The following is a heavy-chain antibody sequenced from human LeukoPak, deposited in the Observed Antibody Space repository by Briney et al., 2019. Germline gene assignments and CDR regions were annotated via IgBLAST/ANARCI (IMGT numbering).Heavy chain of an antibody. Sequence: GGSLRLSCAASGFTFSSYAMTWVRQAPGKGLEWVSALSGSGGSTYYADSVKGRFTISRDNSKNTLYLQMSSLRVEDTAVYYCAKGSIYGVVSGPNWFDPWGQGTLVTVSS. CDR1: GFTFSSYA. CDR3: AKGSIYGVVSGPNWFDP. CDR2: LSGSGGST. D-gene: IGHD3-3*01. J-gene: IGHJ5*02. V-gene: IGHV3-23*01.